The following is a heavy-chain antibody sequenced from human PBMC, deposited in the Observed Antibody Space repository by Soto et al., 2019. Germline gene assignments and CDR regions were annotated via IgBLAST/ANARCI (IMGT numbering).Heavy chain of an antibody. D-gene: IGHD5-18*01. CDR1: GFTFSNYW. CDR2: VNPAGSAS. CDR3: ATGGYSYGWGY. Sequence: EVQLVESGEALAQPGGSLRLSCVGSGFTFSNYWVHWVRQVPGKGPVWVSRVNPAGSASSYADFVQGRFTVSRDNAKNTIYLEKNSLSGDDTAVYYCATGGYSYGWGYWGQGTLVTVSS. V-gene: IGHV3-74*01. J-gene: IGHJ4*02.